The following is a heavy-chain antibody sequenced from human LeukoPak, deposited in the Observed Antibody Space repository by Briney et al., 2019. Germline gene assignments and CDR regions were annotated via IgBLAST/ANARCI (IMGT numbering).Heavy chain of an antibody. Sequence: PGGSLRLSCAASGFTFSDYYMSWIRQAPGEGLEWVSYISSSGGTISYADSVKGRFTISRDNANNSLYLQINSLRAEDTAVYYCARDGPKENYYGSGSLIYWGQGTLVTVSS. V-gene: IGHV3-11*01. J-gene: IGHJ4*02. D-gene: IGHD3-10*01. CDR3: ARDGPKENYYGSGSLIY. CDR2: ISSSGGTI. CDR1: GFTFSDYY.